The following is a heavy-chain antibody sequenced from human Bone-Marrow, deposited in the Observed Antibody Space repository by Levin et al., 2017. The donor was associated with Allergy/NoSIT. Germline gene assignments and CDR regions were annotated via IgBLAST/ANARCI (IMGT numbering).Heavy chain of an antibody. V-gene: IGHV3-9*01. CDR2: INWNSDSI. Sequence: SLKISCAASGFSFDDYAMHWVRLVPGKGLEWVSGINWNSDSIGYADSVMGRFSISRDNAKNTLFLQMDSLSVEDTAFYYCAKDGGSQGDYFQYWGQGALVTVSS. CDR3: AKDGGSQGDYFQY. J-gene: IGHJ4*01. CDR1: GFSFDDYA. D-gene: IGHD3-16*01.